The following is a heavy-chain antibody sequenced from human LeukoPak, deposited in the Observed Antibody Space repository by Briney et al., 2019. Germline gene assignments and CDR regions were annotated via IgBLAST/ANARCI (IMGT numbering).Heavy chain of an antibody. V-gene: IGHV3-48*04. CDR2: ISSGGGTI. CDR1: GFTFSSYS. D-gene: IGHD6-13*01. CDR3: ARDDTLAAAGSEGYYFDY. Sequence: GGSLRLSCAASGFTFSSYSMNWVRQAPGKGLEWVSYISSGGGTIYYADSVKGRFTISRDNAKNSLYLQMNSLRAEDTAVYYCARDDTLAAAGSEGYYFDYWGQGTLVTVSS. J-gene: IGHJ4*02.